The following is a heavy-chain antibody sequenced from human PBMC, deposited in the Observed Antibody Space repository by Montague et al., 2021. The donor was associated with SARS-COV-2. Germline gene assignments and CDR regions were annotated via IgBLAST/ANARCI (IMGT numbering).Heavy chain of an antibody. V-gene: IGHV6-1*01. CDR1: GDSVSTNNTT. D-gene: IGHD6-13*01. CDR2: TYFRSKWYN. Sequence: CAISGDSVSTNNTTWNWVRQSPSGDLEWLGRTYFRSKWYNDYAVXVKSRITLNPDTSKNQFSLQLKSVTPKDTAIYFCGRVFAPAGTFDFWGQGTLVTVSS. CDR3: GRVFAPAGTFDF. J-gene: IGHJ4*02.